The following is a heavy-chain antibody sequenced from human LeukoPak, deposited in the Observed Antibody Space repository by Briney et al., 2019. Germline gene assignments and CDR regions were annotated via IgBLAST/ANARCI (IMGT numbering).Heavy chain of an antibody. V-gene: IGHV3-23*01. CDR2: ISGSGGST. J-gene: IGHJ4*02. Sequence: GGSLRLSCAASDFSFITYAMSWVRQAPGKGLEWVSTISGSGGSTYYADSVKGRFTISRDNSKNTLYLQMNSLRAEDTAVYYCAKSGSSGYLNSFDYWGQGTLVTVSS. D-gene: IGHD3-22*01. CDR1: DFSFITYA. CDR3: AKSGSSGYLNSFDY.